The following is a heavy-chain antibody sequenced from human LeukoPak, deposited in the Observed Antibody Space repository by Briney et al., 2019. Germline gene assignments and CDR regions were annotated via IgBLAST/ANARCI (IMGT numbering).Heavy chain of an antibody. V-gene: IGHV1-24*01. J-gene: IGHJ4*02. CDR1: GYSLTKLP. CDR2: FDPEEGET. D-gene: IGHD2/OR15-2a*01. CDR3: ATGLIVIVKEALWNDF. Sequence: ASVKVSCKVSGYSLTKLPINWVRQPPGKGLEWMGGFDPEEGETIYSQKFQGRLTMTEDTSADTAYMELNNLRSEDTAVSYCATGLIVIVKEALWNDFWGQGTLVTVSS.